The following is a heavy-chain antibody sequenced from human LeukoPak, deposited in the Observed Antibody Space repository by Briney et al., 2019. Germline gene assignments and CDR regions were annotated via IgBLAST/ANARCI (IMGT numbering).Heavy chain of an antibody. V-gene: IGHV1-69*04. J-gene: IGHJ4*02. CDR1: GYPFTSYA. Sequence: ASVKVSCKASGYPFTSYAMHWVRQAPGQRLEWMGRIIPILGIANYAQKFQGRVTITADKSTSTAYMELSSLRSEDTAVYYCARDLSRWLVRTGLPDYWGQGTLVTVSS. CDR3: ARDLSRWLVRTGLPDY. D-gene: IGHD6-19*01. CDR2: IIPILGIA.